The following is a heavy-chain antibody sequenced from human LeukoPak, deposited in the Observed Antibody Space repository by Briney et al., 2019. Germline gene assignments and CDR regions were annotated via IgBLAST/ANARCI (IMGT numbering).Heavy chain of an antibody. D-gene: IGHD2-2*01. CDR1: GYTFTSYG. J-gene: IGHJ5*02. CDR3: ATDIFLNRYCSSTSCLPGGFDP. Sequence: ASVKVSCKASGYTFTSYGISWVRQAPGQGLEWMGWISAYNGNTNYAQKLQGRVTMTTDTSTSTAYMELSSLRSEDTAVYYCATDIFLNRYCSSTSCLPGGFDPWGQGTLVTVSS. CDR2: ISAYNGNT. V-gene: IGHV1-18*01.